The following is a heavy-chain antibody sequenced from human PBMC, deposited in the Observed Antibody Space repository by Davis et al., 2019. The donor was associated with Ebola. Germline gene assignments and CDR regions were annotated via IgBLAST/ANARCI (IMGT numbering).Heavy chain of an antibody. CDR1: GFTFSSYG. CDR2: IWYDGSNK. Sequence: PGGSLRLSCAASGFTFSSYGMHWVRQAPGKGLEWVAVIWYDGSNKYYADSVKGRFTISRDNSKNTLYLQMNSLRAEDTAVYSCARTLQAASGPFDYWGQGTLVTVSS. CDR3: ARTLQAASGPFDY. V-gene: IGHV3-33*01. J-gene: IGHJ4*02. D-gene: IGHD6-13*01.